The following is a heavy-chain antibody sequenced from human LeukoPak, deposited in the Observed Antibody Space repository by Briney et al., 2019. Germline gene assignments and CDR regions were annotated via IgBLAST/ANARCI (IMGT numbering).Heavy chain of an antibody. Sequence: SQTLSLTCTVAGASISSSSYYWGWLRQPPWKGLEWSGRIYFSGSTYYNPALKSRVTIYVDTSKNQFSLKLSSVTAADTAVYYCARPMGYCSSTSCHPHAFDIWGQGTMVTVSS. CDR3: ARPMGYCSSTSCHPHAFDI. J-gene: IGHJ3*02. V-gene: IGHV4-39*01. CDR1: GASISSSSYY. D-gene: IGHD2-2*01. CDR2: IYFSGST.